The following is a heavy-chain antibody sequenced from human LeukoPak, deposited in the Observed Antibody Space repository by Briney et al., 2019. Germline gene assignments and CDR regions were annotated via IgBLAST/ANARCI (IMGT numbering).Heavy chain of an antibody. V-gene: IGHV3-66*01. CDR1: GITVSTSY. J-gene: IGHJ3*02. Sequence: GGSLRLSCAASGITVSTSYMSWVRQAPGKGLEWVSLIYNDGITYYPDSVKGRFTISRDNSKNTLHLQMNSLRVEDTAVYFCARYCSGGYCSGVFDMWGQGTMVTVSS. CDR2: IYNDGIT. CDR3: ARYCSGGYCSGVFDM. D-gene: IGHD2-15*01.